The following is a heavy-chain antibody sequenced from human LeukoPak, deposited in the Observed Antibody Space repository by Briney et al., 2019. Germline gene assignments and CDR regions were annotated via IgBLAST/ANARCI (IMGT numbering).Heavy chain of an antibody. CDR3: TRPSDYYDSSGYCLAGAFDI. CDR1: RGTFSSYA. D-gene: IGHD3-22*01. CDR2: IIPIFGTA. J-gene: IGHJ3*02. Sequence: ASVKFSRKASRGTFSSYAISWVRQAARQGLDWLGGIIPIFGTANYAQKFQGRVTITADDSTSTAYMELSSLRSEDTAVYYCTRPSDYYDSSGYCLAGAFDIWGQGTMVTVSS. V-gene: IGHV1-69*13.